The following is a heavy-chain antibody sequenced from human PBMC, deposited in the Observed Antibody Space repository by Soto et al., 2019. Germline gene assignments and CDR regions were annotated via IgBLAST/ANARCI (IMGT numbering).Heavy chain of an antibody. J-gene: IGHJ6*02. V-gene: IGHV3-9*01. CDR2: MSWNSGSI. D-gene: IGHD5-18*01. Sequence: EVQLVESGGGLVQPGRSLRLSCAASGFTFDDYAMHWVRQAPGKGLEWVSGMSWNSGSIGYADSVKGRFTISRDNAKNSLYLQMNSLRAEDTALYYCAKDIRGYSYGYYYYYGMDVWGQGTTVTVSS. CDR3: AKDIRGYSYGYYYYYGMDV. CDR1: GFTFDDYA.